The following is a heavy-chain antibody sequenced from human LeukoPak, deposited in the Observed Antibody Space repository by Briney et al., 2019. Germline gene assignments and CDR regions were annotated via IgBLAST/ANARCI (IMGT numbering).Heavy chain of an antibody. V-gene: IGHV3-30*02. CDR2: IRYDGSNK. CDR1: GFTFSSYS. J-gene: IGHJ4*02. CDR3: AKDGGYHLDY. Sequence: PGGSLRLSCAASGFTFSSYSMNWVRQAPGKGLEWVAFIRYDGSNKYYADSVKGRFTISRDNSKNTLYLQMNSLRAEDTAVYYCAKDGGYHLDYWGQGTLVTVSS. D-gene: IGHD2-15*01.